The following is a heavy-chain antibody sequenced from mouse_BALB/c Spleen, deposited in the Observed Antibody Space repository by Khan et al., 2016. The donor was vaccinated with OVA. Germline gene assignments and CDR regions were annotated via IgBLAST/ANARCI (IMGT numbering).Heavy chain of an antibody. CDR1: GYSFTTYY. CDR3: TRHGYVAWFTY. V-gene: IGHV1S135*01. J-gene: IGHJ3*01. Sequence: EVQLQESGPELVKPGASVKISCKASGYSFTTYYIHWVIQSHGKSLEWIGYIDPFSGGTTYNPKFKGKATLTVDKSSSTAYIHISNLTSEDSTVFYCTRHGYVAWFTYWGQGTLVTVSS. CDR2: IDPFSGGT. D-gene: IGHD2-2*01.